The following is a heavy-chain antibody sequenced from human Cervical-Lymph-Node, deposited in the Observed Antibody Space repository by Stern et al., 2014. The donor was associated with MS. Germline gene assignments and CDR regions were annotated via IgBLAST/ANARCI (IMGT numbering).Heavy chain of an antibody. Sequence: QMQLVQSGGGVVQPGRSLRLACAASGFTFSSYGMHWVRPAPDTGLEWGAVIWYDGSNKYYADSVKGRFTISRDNSKNTLYLQMNSLRAEDTAVYYCARDSSKGGSNYWGQGTLVTVSS. J-gene: IGHJ4*02. CDR3: ARDSSKGGSNY. CDR1: GFTFSSYG. CDR2: IWYDGSNK. V-gene: IGHV3-33*01. D-gene: IGHD2-2*01.